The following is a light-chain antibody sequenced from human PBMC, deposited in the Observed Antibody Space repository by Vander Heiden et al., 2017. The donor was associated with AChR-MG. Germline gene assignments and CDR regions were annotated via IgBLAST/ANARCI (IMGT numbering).Light chain of an antibody. Sequence: DTPMTQSPSSLSASVGARVTITCQASQDISNYLNWYQQKPGKAPKLLIYDASNLETGVPSRVSGSGSGTDFTFTISSLQPEDIATYYCQQYDNLPLTFGGGTKVEIK. CDR1: QDISNY. CDR3: QQYDNLPLT. CDR2: DAS. V-gene: IGKV1-33*01. J-gene: IGKJ4*01.